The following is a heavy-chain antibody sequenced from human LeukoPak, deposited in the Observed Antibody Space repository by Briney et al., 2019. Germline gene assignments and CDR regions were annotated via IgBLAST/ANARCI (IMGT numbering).Heavy chain of an antibody. CDR1: GFTFSDYS. CDR3: ARGYGDSGNPRDY. D-gene: IGHD4-23*01. CDR2: ISSGSTYI. Sequence: GGSLRLPCVASGFTFSDYSMNWVRQAPGKGLEWVSSISSGSTYIYYADSLKGRFTISRDNAKNSLYLQMNSLRAEDTAVYYCARGYGDSGNPRDYWGQGTLVTVSS. J-gene: IGHJ4*02. V-gene: IGHV3-21*01.